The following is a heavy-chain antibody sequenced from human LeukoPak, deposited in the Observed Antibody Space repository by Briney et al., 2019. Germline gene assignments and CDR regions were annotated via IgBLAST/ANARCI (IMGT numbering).Heavy chain of an antibody. V-gene: IGHV1-69*13. CDR1: GGTFSSYA. Sequence: ASVKVSCKASGGTFSSYAISWVRQAPGQGLEWMGGIIPIFGTANYAQKFQGRVTITADESTSTAYMELSSLRSEDTAVYYCASLPDTAMAASDYWGQGTLVTVSS. CDR3: ASLPDTAMAASDY. D-gene: IGHD5-18*01. CDR2: IIPIFGTA. J-gene: IGHJ4*02.